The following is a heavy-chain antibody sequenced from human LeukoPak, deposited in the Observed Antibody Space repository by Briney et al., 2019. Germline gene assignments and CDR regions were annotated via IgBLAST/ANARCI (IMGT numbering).Heavy chain of an antibody. V-gene: IGHV3-7*01. Sequence: GGSLRLSCAASGFTFSNTWMAWVRQAPGQGLEWVANINQDASTRDYVDSVKGRFTISRDNAKNSLYLQMNSLRAEDTAVYYCARAQSGSLDYWGQGTLVTVSS. CDR1: GFTFSNTW. CDR2: INQDASTR. D-gene: IGHD1-26*01. CDR3: ARAQSGSLDY. J-gene: IGHJ4*02.